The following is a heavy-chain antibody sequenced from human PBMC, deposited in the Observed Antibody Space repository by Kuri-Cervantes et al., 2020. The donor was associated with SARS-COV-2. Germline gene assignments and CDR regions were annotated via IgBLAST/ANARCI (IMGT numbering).Heavy chain of an antibody. V-gene: IGHV5-10-1*01. CDR1: GYSFTSYW. CDR3: ARLGGDILTGYWKYYHGMDV. D-gene: IGHD3-9*01. CDR2: IDPSGSYT. Sequence: KVSCKGSGYSFTSYWISGVRQMPGKGLEWMGRIDPSGSYTNYSPSFQGHVTISADKSISTAYLQWSSLKASDTAMYYCARLGGDILTGYWKYYHGMDVWGQGTTVTVSS. J-gene: IGHJ6*02.